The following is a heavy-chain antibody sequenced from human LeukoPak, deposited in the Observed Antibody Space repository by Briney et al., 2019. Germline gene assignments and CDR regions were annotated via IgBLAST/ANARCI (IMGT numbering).Heavy chain of an antibody. V-gene: IGHV4-59*08. CDR1: GGSISSYY. J-gene: IGHJ5*02. CDR2: IYYSGST. CDR3: ARRVTAAGTNWFDP. D-gene: IGHD6-13*01. Sequence: SETLSLPCTVSGGSISSYYWSWIRQPPGKGLEWIGYIYYSGSTNYNPSLKSRVTISVDTSKNQFSLKLSSVTAADTAVYYCARRVTAAGTNWFDPWGQGTLVTVSS.